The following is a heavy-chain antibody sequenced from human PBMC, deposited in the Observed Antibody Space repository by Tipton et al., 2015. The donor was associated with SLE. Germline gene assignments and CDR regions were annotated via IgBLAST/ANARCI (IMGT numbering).Heavy chain of an antibody. CDR3: ARDFKGIVADYFDY. Sequence: TLSLTCAVYGGSFSVDYWSWIRQPPGKGLEWIGEITISNRHIPDYNPSLKTRVTMSVDTSKNQFSLKLSSVTAADTAVYYCARDFKGIVADYFDYWGQGTLVTVSS. CDR1: GGSFSVDY. D-gene: IGHD1-26*01. V-gene: IGHV4-34*01. J-gene: IGHJ4*02. CDR2: ITISNRHIP.